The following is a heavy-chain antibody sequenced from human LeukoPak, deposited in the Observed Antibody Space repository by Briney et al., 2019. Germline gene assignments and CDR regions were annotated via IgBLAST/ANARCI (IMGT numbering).Heavy chain of an antibody. CDR1: GFTFDDYA. V-gene: IGHV3-9*01. CDR3: AKDAGGGYCSGGSCSGSFDY. J-gene: IGHJ4*02. Sequence: GGSLRLSCAASGFTFDDYAMHWVRQAPGKGLEWVSGISWNSGSIGYADSVKGRFTISRDNAKNSLYLQMNSLRAEDTALYYCAKDAGGGYCSGGSCSGSFDYWGQGTLVTVSS. CDR2: ISWNSGSI. D-gene: IGHD2-15*01.